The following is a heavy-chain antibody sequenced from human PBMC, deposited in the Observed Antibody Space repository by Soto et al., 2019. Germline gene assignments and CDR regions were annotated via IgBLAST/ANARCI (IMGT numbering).Heavy chain of an antibody. CDR1: GYTFTSYG. V-gene: IGHV1-18*04. CDR3: ARAANIVLMVYGFDY. CDR2: ISAYNGNT. J-gene: IGHJ4*02. Sequence: GASVKVSCKASGYTFTSYGISWVRQAPGQGLEWMGWISAYNGNTNYAQKLQGRVTMTTDTSTSTAYMELRSLRSDDTAVYYCARAANIVLMVYGFDYWGQGTLVTVSS. D-gene: IGHD2-8*01.